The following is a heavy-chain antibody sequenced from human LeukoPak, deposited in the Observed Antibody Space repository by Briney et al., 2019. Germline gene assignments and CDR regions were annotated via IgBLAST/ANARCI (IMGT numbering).Heavy chain of an antibody. D-gene: IGHD5-12*01. CDR2: INHSGST. Sequence: SETLSLTCAVHGGSFSGYYWSWIRQPPGKGLEWIGEINHSGSTNYNPSLKSRVTISVDTSKNQFSLKLSSVTAADTAVYYCSAYVGYWGQGALVTVSS. CDR1: GGSFSGYY. J-gene: IGHJ4*02. CDR3: SAYVGY. V-gene: IGHV4-34*01.